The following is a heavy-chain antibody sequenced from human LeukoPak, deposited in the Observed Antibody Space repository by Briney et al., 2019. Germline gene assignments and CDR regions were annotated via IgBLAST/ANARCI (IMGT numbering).Heavy chain of an antibody. V-gene: IGHV3-7*01. CDR2: IKQDGTGK. D-gene: IGHD3-3*01. CDR3: ARDKRPYYDMWSGPFDY. CDR1: GFTFSNSW. J-gene: IGHJ4*02. Sequence: PGGSLRLSCAVSGFTFSNSWMSWVRQAPGKGLEWVANIKQDGTGKYYVDSAKGRFTISRDNAKNSLYLQMDSLRAEDTAAYYCARDKRPYYDMWSGPFDYWGQGTLVTVSS.